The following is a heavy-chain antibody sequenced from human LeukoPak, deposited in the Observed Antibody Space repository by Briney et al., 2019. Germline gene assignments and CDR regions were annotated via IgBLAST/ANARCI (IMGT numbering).Heavy chain of an antibody. V-gene: IGHV3-74*01. CDR2: INTDGSTT. J-gene: IGHJ5*02. Sequence: GGSLRLSCVASGFTFTNYGMHWVRQAPGKGLVWVSRINTDGSTTSYADSVKGRFTISRDNAKNTLYLQMNSLRAEDTAVYYCASPPGTSVTPPGGSWGQGTLVTVSS. CDR1: GFTFTNYG. CDR3: ASPPGTSVTPPGGS. D-gene: IGHD4-23*01.